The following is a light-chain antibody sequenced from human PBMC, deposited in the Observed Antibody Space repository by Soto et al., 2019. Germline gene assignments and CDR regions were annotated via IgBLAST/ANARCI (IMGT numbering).Light chain of an antibody. J-gene: IGKJ3*01. Sequence: ETVMTQSPATLSVSPGERATLTCRASQSVGSNLAWYQQRPGQAPRLLLYGASTRATGIPARFSGSGSGTEFTLTITSLQSEDFGVYYCQQYTKWPLFTFGPGTRVD. CDR1: QSVGSN. V-gene: IGKV3-15*01. CDR2: GAS. CDR3: QQYTKWPLFT.